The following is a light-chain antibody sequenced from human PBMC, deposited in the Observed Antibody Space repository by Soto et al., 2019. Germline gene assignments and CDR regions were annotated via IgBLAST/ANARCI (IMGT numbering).Light chain of an antibody. CDR3: QQRSNWPPEYT. Sequence: EVVLTQSPATLSLSPGERATLSCRASQSVTTYLAWYQQRPGQAPRLLIYDASNRDTGIPARFSGSGSGTDFTLTISSLEPEDSAVYYCQQRSNWPPEYTFGQGTKVHIK. J-gene: IGKJ2*01. CDR1: QSVTTY. CDR2: DAS. V-gene: IGKV3-11*01.